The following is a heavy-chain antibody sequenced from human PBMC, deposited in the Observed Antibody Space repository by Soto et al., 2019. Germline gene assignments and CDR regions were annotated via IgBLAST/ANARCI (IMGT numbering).Heavy chain of an antibody. CDR3: ARGPFALYYLAH. CDR1: GYTFTKFH. V-gene: IGHV1-46*01. Sequence: ASVKVSCKASGYTFTKFHLHWVRLAPGQGLEWMGMIAPSGGSTSYAQKFQGRVTMTRDTSTSTVYMELSSLRSEDTAVYYCARGPFALYYLAHWGRGTLVTVSS. J-gene: IGHJ4*02. CDR2: IAPSGGST. D-gene: IGHD3-3*02.